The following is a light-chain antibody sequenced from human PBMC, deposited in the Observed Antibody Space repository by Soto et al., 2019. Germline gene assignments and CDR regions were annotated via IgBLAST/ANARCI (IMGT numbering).Light chain of an antibody. J-gene: IGKJ2*01. V-gene: IGKV1-39*01. CDR3: QESFSPLYT. CDR1: QTIHNF. Sequence: DIQLTQSPSSLSASVGARVTITCRASQTIHNFLNWYQQTPGKAPKLLIYAASNLRGGVPSRFSGGGSGTDFTLTINSLQPEDFATYYCQESFSPLYTFGRGTMLDI. CDR2: AAS.